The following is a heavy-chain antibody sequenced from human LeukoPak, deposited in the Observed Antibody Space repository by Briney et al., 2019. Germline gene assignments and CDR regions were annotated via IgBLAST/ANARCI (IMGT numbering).Heavy chain of an antibody. CDR2: ISGSGGST. V-gene: IGHV3-23*01. CDR3: AKGGYSYGYVGWFDP. Sequence: GGSLRLSCAASGFTFSSYAMSWVRQAPGKGLEWVSAISGSGGSTYYADSVKGRFTISRDNSKNTLYLQMNSLRAEDTAVYYCAKGGYSYGYVGWFDPWGQGTLVTVSS. CDR1: GFTFSSYA. J-gene: IGHJ5*02. D-gene: IGHD5-18*01.